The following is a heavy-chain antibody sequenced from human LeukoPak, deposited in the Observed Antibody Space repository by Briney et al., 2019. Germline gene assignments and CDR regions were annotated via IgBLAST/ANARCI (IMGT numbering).Heavy chain of an antibody. J-gene: IGHJ4*02. CDR2: IIPIFGTA. CDR3: AREGGYYHFDY. Sequence: GSSVKASCKASGGTFSSYAISWVRQAPGQGLEWTGGIIPIFGTANYAQKFQGRVTITADESTSTAYMELSSLRSEDTAVYYCAREGGYYHFDYWGQGTLVTVSS. D-gene: IGHD1-26*01. CDR1: GGTFSSYA. V-gene: IGHV1-69*01.